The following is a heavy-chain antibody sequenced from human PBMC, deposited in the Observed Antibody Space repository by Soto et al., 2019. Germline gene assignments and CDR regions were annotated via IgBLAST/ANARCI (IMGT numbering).Heavy chain of an antibody. CDR2: INHSGST. J-gene: IGHJ4*02. V-gene: IGHV4-34*01. CDR3: ARGQGSGYYHLDY. D-gene: IGHD3-3*01. Sequence: SETLSLTCAVYGGSFSGYYWSWIRQPPGKGLEWIGEINHSGSTNYNPSLKSRVTISVDTSKNQFSLKLSSVTAADTAVYYCARGQGSGYYHLDYWGQGALVTVSS. CDR1: GGSFSGYY.